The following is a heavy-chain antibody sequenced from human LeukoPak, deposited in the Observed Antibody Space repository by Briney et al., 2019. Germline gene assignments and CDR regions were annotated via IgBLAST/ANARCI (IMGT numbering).Heavy chain of an antibody. D-gene: IGHD6-19*01. CDR2: IKQDGSEK. Sequence: GGSLRLSCAASGFSFSRYWMNWVRQAPGKGLEWLAIIKQDGSEKYYVDSVKGRFTISRDNAQNLVYLQLNSLRADDTAVYYSAGGAGWTSDLWGQGRLVIVSS. CDR1: GFSFSRYW. V-gene: IGHV3-7*01. J-gene: IGHJ3*01. CDR3: AGGAGWTSDL.